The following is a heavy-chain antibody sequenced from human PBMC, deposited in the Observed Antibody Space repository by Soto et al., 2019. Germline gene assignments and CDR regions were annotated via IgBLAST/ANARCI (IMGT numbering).Heavy chain of an antibody. V-gene: IGHV3-23*01. Sequence: EVQLLGSGGGLVQPGGSLRLSCADSTFTFSPYAMTWFRQAPGKGLEWVSTISSNSASTYYSDSVRGRFSIYRDDSQNTLYLQMTSLRADDTAVYYCAKGRAVGTFYSGYWDQGTLVTVSP. J-gene: IGHJ4*02. CDR3: AKGRAVGTFYSGY. CDR2: ISSNSAST. D-gene: IGHD1-26*01. CDR1: TFTFSPYA.